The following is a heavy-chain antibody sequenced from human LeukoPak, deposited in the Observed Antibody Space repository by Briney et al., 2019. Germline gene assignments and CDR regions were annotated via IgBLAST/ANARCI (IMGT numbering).Heavy chain of an antibody. Sequence: PGGSLRLSCVASGFSFIRSGMHWVRQAPGEGLEWMTFIRNDGSDKYYADSVKGRFSISRDNSRNTVYLQMNSLRSEDTAVYFCAKDKGLNSFDIWGQGTMVTVSS. CDR1: GFSFIRSG. D-gene: IGHD1-1*01. CDR3: AKDKGLNSFDI. CDR2: IRNDGSDK. J-gene: IGHJ3*02. V-gene: IGHV3-30*02.